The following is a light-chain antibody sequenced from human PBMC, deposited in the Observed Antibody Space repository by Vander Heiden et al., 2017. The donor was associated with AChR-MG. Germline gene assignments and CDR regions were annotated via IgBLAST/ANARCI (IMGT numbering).Light chain of an antibody. CDR2: AAS. Sequence: DIQMTQSPSSVSASVGDRVTITCRASQSISSYLNWYQQKPGKAPKLLIYAASSLQSGVPSRFSGSGSGTDFTLTISRLQPEDFATYYCQQRDSTPGTFGQRTKVESK. J-gene: IGKJ1*01. CDR1: QSISSY. V-gene: IGKV1-39*01. CDR3: QQRDSTPGT.